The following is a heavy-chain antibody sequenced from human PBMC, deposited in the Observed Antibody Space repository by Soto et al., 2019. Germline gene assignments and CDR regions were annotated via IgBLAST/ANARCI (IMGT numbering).Heavy chain of an antibody. D-gene: IGHD1-26*01. CDR1: GGTFSSYS. CDR3: ARDGGRHSGGLDY. V-gene: IGHV1-69*01. J-gene: IGHJ4*02. CDR2: IIPIFGTA. Sequence: QVQLVQSGAEVKKPGSSVKVSCKASGGTFSSYSINWVRQAPGQGLEWMGEIIPIFGTANYAQKFQGRVTMTADESTSTAYMELSSLRSEETAVYYCARDGGRHSGGLDYWGQGTLVTVSS.